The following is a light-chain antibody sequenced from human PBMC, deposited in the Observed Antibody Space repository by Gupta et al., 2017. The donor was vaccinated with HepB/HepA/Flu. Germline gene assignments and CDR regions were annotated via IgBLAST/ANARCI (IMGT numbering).Light chain of an antibody. Sequence: DLVITQSPLSLPVTPGEPASISCRSSQSLLHINGYNHLEWYLQKPGQSPQLLMYFGSERASGVPDRFSGSGSGTDFTLKISRVEADDVGIYYCMQALQIPPTFGGGTKVEIK. CDR3: MQALQIPPT. V-gene: IGKV2-28*01. CDR1: QSLLHINGYNH. J-gene: IGKJ4*01. CDR2: FGS.